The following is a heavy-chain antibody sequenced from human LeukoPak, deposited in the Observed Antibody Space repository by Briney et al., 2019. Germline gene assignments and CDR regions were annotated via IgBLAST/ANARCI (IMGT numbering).Heavy chain of an antibody. D-gene: IGHD1-14*01. V-gene: IGHV3-23*01. Sequence: PGGSLRLSCAASGFTFSTYAMSWVRQAPGKGLEWVSSISGSGGSTFYADSVKGRFTISRDNSKNTLYLQMNSLRVEDTAIYYCAKMITVVARDAFDFWGQGTMVTVSS. J-gene: IGHJ3*01. CDR3: AKMITVVARDAFDF. CDR1: GFTFSTYA. CDR2: ISGSGGST.